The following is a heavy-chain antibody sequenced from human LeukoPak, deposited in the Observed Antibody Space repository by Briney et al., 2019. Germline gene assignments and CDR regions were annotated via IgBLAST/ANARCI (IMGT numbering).Heavy chain of an antibody. CDR3: ARHLFSLVAAIEGAFDI. CDR1: GYSITSFW. Sequence: GESLKISCKGSGYSITSFWIGWVRQMPGRGLEWMRIIYPGDSDTRFSPSFQGQVTISADKSVTTTYLQWNSLKASDTAMYYCARHLFSLVAAIEGAFDIWGQGTMVTVSS. V-gene: IGHV5-51*01. J-gene: IGHJ3*02. D-gene: IGHD5-12*01. CDR2: IYPGDSDT.